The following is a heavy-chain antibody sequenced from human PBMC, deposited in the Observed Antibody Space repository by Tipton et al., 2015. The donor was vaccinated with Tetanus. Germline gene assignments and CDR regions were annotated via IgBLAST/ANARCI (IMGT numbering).Heavy chain of an antibody. Sequence: LRLSCTVSGGSVRSGSYYWNWIRQAPGKGLEWVGHISNGNTDYSTSLKSRVTLSVDLSKNQFSLQLRAVTAADTAVYYCARGITDGYNRRLDYWGQGLRVAVS. J-gene: IGHJ4*02. V-gene: IGHV4-61*01. CDR3: ARGITDGYNRRLDY. CDR1: GGSVRSGSYY. CDR2: ISNGNT. D-gene: IGHD5-24*01.